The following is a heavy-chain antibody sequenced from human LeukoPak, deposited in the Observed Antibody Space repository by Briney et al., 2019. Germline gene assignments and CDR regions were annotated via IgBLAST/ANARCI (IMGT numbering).Heavy chain of an antibody. J-gene: IGHJ6*03. V-gene: IGHV4-61*02. CDR1: GGSISSGSYY. CDR2: IYTSGST. Sequence: PSQTLSLTCTVSGGSISSGSYYWSWIRQPAGKGLEWIGRIYTSGSTNYNPSLKSRVTISVDTSKNQFSLKLSSVTAADTAVYYCARDSYDYMDVWGKGTTVTVSS. CDR3: ARDSYDYMDV.